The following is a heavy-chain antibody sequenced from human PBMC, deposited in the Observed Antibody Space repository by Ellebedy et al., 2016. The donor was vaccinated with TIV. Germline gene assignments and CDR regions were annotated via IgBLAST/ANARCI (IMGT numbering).Heavy chain of an antibody. J-gene: IGHJ5*02. V-gene: IGHV3-7*01. CDR1: GFSFRNYW. CDR3: ARRGSYGDYAVQVNNWFDR. Sequence: GESLKISCAASGFSFRNYWMGWVRQAPGKGPEWVANIYQDGSDKYYVDSVKGRFTISRDNAKNSLYLQLNSLRVEDTAVYYCARRGSYGDYAVQVNNWFDRWGQGTLVTV. CDR2: IYQDGSDK. D-gene: IGHD4-17*01.